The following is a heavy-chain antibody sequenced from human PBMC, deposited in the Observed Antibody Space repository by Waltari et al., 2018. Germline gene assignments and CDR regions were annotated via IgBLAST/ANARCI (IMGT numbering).Heavy chain of an antibody. D-gene: IGHD2-15*01. J-gene: IGHJ4*02. CDR1: GFTFNLHH. V-gene: IGHV3-21*01. CDR3: ARAGRNGYSYLDY. Sequence: EVNLVESGGGLVRPGESLRLSCATPGFTFNLHHINWVRQAPGNGLEWDSLISKTGTYTFYADPVKCQCSISRDNAQTSVYLQMNSLKVEDTAGYYCARAGRNGYSYLDYWDQGTLVTVST. CDR2: ISKTGTYT.